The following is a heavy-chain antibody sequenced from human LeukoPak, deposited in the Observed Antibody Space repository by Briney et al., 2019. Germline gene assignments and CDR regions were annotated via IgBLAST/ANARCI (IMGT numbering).Heavy chain of an antibody. CDR1: GFTFSSYS. D-gene: IGHD2-15*01. Sequence: PGGSLRLSCAASGFTFSSYSMNWVRQAPGKGLEWVSSISSSSSYIYYADSVKGRFTISRDNAKNSLYLQMNSRRAEDTAVYYCARDGLYCSGGSCYDQTFFDYWGQGTLVTVSS. CDR3: ARDGLYCSGGSCYDQTFFDY. J-gene: IGHJ4*02. V-gene: IGHV3-21*01. CDR2: ISSSSSYI.